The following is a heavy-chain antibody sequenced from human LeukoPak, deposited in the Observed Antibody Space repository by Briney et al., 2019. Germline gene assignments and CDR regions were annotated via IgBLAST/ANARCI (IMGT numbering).Heavy chain of an antibody. D-gene: IGHD2-2*01. CDR2: ISSSGSTI. CDR3: ARQYCSSTSCLDAFDI. J-gene: IGHJ3*02. Sequence: GGSLRLSCAASGFTFSDYYMSWIRQAPGEGLEWVSYISSSGSTIYYADSVKGRFTISRDNAKNSLYLQMNSLRAEDTAVYYCARQYCSSTSCLDAFDIWGQGTMVTVSS. CDR1: GFTFSDYY. V-gene: IGHV3-11*04.